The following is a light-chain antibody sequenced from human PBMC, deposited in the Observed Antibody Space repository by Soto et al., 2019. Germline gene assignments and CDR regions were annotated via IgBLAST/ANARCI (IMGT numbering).Light chain of an antibody. CDR3: SSYTGSSTYVV. V-gene: IGLV2-14*01. Sequence: QSALTQPASVSGSPGQSITISCTGTSSDVGGYNYVSWYQQHPGKAPKLMIYDVNNRPSGVSNRFSVSKSGNTASLTISGLQAEDAADYYCSSYTGSSTYVVFGGGTKLTVL. CDR2: DVN. J-gene: IGLJ2*01. CDR1: SSDVGGYNY.